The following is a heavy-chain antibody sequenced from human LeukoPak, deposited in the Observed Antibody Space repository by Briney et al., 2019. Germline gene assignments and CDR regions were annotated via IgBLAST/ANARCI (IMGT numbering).Heavy chain of an antibody. D-gene: IGHD4-23*01. CDR2: IYYSGST. CDR1: GGSISSSSYY. CDR3: ARQPGGSVGYAFDI. Sequence: PSETLSLTCTVSGGSISSSSYYWGWIRQPRGKGLEWIGSIYYSGSTYYNPSLKSRVTISVDTSKNQFSLKLSSVTAADTAVYYCARQPGGSVGYAFDIWGQGTMVTVSS. V-gene: IGHV4-39*01. J-gene: IGHJ3*02.